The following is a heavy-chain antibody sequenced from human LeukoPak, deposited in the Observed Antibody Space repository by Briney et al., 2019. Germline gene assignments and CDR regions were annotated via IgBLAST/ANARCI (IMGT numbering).Heavy chain of an antibody. CDR3: ARDPPPAMGDPHAVAGSDY. D-gene: IGHD6-19*01. V-gene: IGHV3-53*01. CDR1: GFTVSSNY. Sequence: GGSLRLSCAASGFTVSSNYMSWVRQAPGKGLEWVSVIYSGGSTYYADSVKGRFTISRDNSKNTLYLQMNSLRAEDTAVYYCARDPPPAMGDPHAVAGSDYWGQGTLVTVSS. J-gene: IGHJ4*02. CDR2: IYSGGST.